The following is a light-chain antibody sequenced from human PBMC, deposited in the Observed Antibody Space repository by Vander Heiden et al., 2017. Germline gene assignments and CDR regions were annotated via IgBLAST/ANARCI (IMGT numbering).Light chain of an antibody. V-gene: IGKV3-11*01. CDR3: QHCCNWPALT. Sequence: EIVLTQSPATLSLSPGERATLSCRASQSVSSYLAWYQQKPGQAPRLLIYDASNRATGIPARFRGSGYGTDFTLTISSREPEDFPVYYCQHCCNWPALTSGGGTKVEIK. CDR1: QSVSSY. CDR2: DAS. J-gene: IGKJ4*01.